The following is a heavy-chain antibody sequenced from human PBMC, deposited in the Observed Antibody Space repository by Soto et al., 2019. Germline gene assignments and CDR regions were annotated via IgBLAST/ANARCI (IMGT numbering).Heavy chain of an antibody. D-gene: IGHD5-18*01. CDR1: GFTFSSYA. Sequence: QVQLVESGGGVVQPGRSLRLSCAASGFTFSSYAMHWVRQAPGKGLEWVAVISYDGSNKYYADSVKGRFTISRDNSKNTLYLQMNSLRAEDTAVYYCARDGDTADYYGMDVW. V-gene: IGHV3-30-3*01. CDR2: ISYDGSNK. CDR3: ARDGDTADYYGMDV. J-gene: IGHJ6*01.